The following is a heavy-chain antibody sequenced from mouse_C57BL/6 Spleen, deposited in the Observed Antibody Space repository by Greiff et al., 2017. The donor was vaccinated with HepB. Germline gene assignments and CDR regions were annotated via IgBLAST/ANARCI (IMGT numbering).Heavy chain of an antibody. CDR1: GYTFTSYW. D-gene: IGHD4-1*01. CDR2: INPSNGGT. Sequence: VQLQQPGTELVKPGASVKLSCKASGYTFTSYWMHWVKQRPGQGLEWIGNINPSNGGTNYNEKFKSKATLTVDKSSSTAYMQLSSLTSEDSAVYYCAREGIWDGYAMDYWGQGTSVTVSS. CDR3: AREGIWDGYAMDY. J-gene: IGHJ4*01. V-gene: IGHV1-53*01.